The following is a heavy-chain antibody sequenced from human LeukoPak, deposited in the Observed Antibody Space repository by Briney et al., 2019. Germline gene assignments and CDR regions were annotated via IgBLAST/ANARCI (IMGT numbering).Heavy chain of an antibody. J-gene: IGHJ3*02. CDR2: ISSGSRDI. Sequence: GGSLRLSCAASGFTFSNYAMNWVRQAPGKGLEWVSSISSGSRDIYYADSLKGRFTISRDNAKNSLYLQMNSLRAEDTAVYYCAREDYYGSGAYDAFDIWGQGTMVTVSS. D-gene: IGHD3-10*01. V-gene: IGHV3-21*01. CDR3: AREDYYGSGAYDAFDI. CDR1: GFTFSNYA.